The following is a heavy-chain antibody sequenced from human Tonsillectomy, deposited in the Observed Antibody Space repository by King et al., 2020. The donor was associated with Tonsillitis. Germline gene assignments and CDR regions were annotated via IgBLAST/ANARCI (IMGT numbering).Heavy chain of an antibody. J-gene: IGHJ4*02. V-gene: IGHV4-39*07. CDR1: GGSISSGTYY. CDR3: SGLVAGPNW. CDR2: IYYTGST. Sequence: LQLQESGPGLVKPSETLSLTCTVSGGSISSGTYYWGWIRQPPGKGLEWIGSIYYTGSTSYNPSLTSRVTISVDTSKNQFSLHRSSVTAADTAVYYCSGLVAGPNWWGQGTLVTVSS. D-gene: IGHD7-27*01.